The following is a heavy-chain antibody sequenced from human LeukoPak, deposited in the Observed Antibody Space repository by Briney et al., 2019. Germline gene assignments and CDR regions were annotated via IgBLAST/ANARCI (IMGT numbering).Heavy chain of an antibody. J-gene: IGHJ4*02. CDR3: ARLGFSNSGSYLAPSDY. D-gene: IGHD1-26*01. CDR2: IYYSGGT. V-gene: IGHV4-59*08. Sequence: KPSETLSLTYTVSGGSISSYYWGWIRQPPGKGLEWIGYIYYSGGTNYNPSLKSRVTISVDTSKNQFSLKLSSVTAADTAVYYCARLGFSNSGSYLAPSDYWGQGTLVTVSS. CDR1: GGSISSYY.